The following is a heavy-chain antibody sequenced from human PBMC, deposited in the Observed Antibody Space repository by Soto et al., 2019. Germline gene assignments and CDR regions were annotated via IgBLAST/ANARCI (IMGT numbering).Heavy chain of an antibody. V-gene: IGHV1-58*01. D-gene: IGHD4-17*01. Sequence: SVKVSCKASGFTFTSSAVQWVRQARGQRLEWIGWIVVGSGNTNYAQKFQERVTITRDMSTSTAYMELSSLRSEDTAVYYCARAVPVTGPLNWFDPWGQGTLVTVS. CDR1: GFTFTSSA. CDR3: ARAVPVTGPLNWFDP. CDR2: IVVGSGNT. J-gene: IGHJ5*02.